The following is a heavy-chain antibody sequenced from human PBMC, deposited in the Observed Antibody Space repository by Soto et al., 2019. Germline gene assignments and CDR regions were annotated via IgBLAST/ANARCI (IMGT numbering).Heavy chain of an antibody. J-gene: IGHJ6*02. V-gene: IGHV4-59*01. CDR3: ASSTTNGDSAMDV. Sequence: WGPLYLTCTVSGCSFSDYYWSWFRQPPGKGLEWVGFVYIIGTTKYNPSLKSGVTMSIDTSERQFSLKLRSVTAADTAVYYCASSTTNGDSAMDVWGQGTTVTVSS. CDR1: GCSFSDYY. D-gene: IGHD3-10*01. CDR2: VYIIGTT.